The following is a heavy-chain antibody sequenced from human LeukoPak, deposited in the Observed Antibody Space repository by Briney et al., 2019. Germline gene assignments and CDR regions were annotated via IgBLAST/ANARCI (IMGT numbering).Heavy chain of an antibody. Sequence: ASVKVSCKASGYTFTSYGISWVRQAPGQGLEWMGWISAYNGNTNYAQKLQGRVTMTTDTSTSTAYMELRSLRSDDTAVYYCARVGDYYDSSGYYRAYYYYYGMDVWGQGATVTVSS. CDR3: ARVGDYYDSSGYYRAYYYYYGMDV. CDR2: ISAYNGNT. CDR1: GYTFTSYG. V-gene: IGHV1-18*01. D-gene: IGHD3-22*01. J-gene: IGHJ6*02.